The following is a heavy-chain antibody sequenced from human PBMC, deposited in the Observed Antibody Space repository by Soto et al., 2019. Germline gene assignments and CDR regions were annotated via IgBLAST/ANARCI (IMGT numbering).Heavy chain of an antibody. CDR3: ARHDPGVVVVAATGADY. Sequence: SETLSLTCTVSGGSISSSSHYWGWIRQPPGKGLEWIGSIYYSGSTYYNPSLKSRVTISVDTSKNQFSLKLSSVTAADTAVYYCARHDPGVVVVAATGADYWGQGTLVTVS. J-gene: IGHJ4*02. D-gene: IGHD2-15*01. CDR2: IYYSGST. CDR1: GGSISSSSHY. V-gene: IGHV4-39*01.